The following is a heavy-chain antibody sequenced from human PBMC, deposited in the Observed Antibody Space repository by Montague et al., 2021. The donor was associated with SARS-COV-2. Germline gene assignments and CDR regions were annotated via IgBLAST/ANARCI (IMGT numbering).Heavy chain of an antibody. Sequence: PLRLSCAVSGFTFSNYWMHWVRQVPGKGLVWVSRINTDGSRITYADSVKGRFTMSRDNAKNTLYLQMDSLRPEDSAMYYCASGSCSGGERYPPDPWGQGTLVTVSS. CDR2: INTDGSRI. CDR1: GFTFSNYW. J-gene: IGHJ5*02. D-gene: IGHD2-15*01. V-gene: IGHV3-74*03. CDR3: ASGSCSGGERYPPDP.